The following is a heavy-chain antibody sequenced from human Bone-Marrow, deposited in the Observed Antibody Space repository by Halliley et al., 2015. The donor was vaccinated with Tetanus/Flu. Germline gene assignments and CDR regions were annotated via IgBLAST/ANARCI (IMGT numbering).Heavy chain of an antibody. J-gene: IGHJ4*02. D-gene: IGHD2-21*01. CDR2: ISSNSKSI. CDR3: ATGKCGGDCYDY. V-gene: IGHV3-21*06. CDR1: GFTFSSYF. Sequence: SLRLSCAATGFTFSSYFMNWVRQVPGKGLEWVSAISSNSKSIYYADSAKGRFTISRDNAKNSLYLQMNSLRAEDTAVYYCATGKCGGDCYDYWGQGTLVTVPS.